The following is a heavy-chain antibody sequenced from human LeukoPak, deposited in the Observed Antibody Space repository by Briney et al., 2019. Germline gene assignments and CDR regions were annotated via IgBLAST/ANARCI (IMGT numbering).Heavy chain of an antibody. D-gene: IGHD3-16*01. CDR3: ATDDYRGLGY. CDR2: ISGSGGST. Sequence: QPGGSLRLSCAASGFTFSSYAMSWVRQAPGKGLEWVSAISGSGGSTYYADSVKGRFTISRDNAKNTVYLQMNSLRTEDTAVYYCATDDYRGLGYWGQGTLVTVSS. V-gene: IGHV3-23*01. J-gene: IGHJ4*02. CDR1: GFTFSSYA.